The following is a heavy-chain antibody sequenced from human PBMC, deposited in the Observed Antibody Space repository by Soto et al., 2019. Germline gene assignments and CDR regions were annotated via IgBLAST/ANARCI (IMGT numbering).Heavy chain of an antibody. Sequence: QVQLVESGGGVVQPGRSLRLSCAASGFTFSNFGMHWVRXXXGXXXXWVAVISYDGNIKYYXDSVKGRFTISRDNSKXXXXXXXXXXXXXXXXXXXXXXXXXXXXXXXXDYWGQGTLVTVSS. J-gene: IGHJ4*02. V-gene: IGHV3-30*03. CDR3: XXXXXXXXXXXXDY. CDR1: GFTFSNFG. CDR2: ISYDGNIK.